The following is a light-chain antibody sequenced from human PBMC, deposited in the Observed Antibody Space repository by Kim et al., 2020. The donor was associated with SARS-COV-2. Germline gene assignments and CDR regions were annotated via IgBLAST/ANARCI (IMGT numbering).Light chain of an antibody. CDR3: NSRDSSGNHLL. J-gene: IGLJ1*01. V-gene: IGLV3-19*01. Sequence: LGQTVRITCQGDSLRSYYASWYQQKPGQAPVLVIYGKNNRPSGIPDRFSGSSSGNTASLTITGAQAEDEADYYCNSRDSSGNHLLFGTGTKVTVL. CDR1: SLRSYY. CDR2: GKN.